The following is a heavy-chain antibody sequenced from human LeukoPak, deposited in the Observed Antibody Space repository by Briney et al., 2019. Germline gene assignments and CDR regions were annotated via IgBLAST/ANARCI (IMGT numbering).Heavy chain of an antibody. CDR1: GFTVSSNY. CDR3: ARDFAYSSGYYYSDY. V-gene: IGHV3-53*01. Sequence: PGGSLRLSCAASGFTVSSNYMSWVRQASGKGLEWVSVIYSGGSTYYADSVKGRFTISRDNSKNTLYLQMNSLRAEDTAVYYCARDFAYSSGYYYSDYWGQGTLVTVSS. CDR2: IYSGGST. D-gene: IGHD3-22*01. J-gene: IGHJ4*02.